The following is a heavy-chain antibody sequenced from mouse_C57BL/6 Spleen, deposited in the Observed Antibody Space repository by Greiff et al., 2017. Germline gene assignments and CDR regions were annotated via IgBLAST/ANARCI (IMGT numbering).Heavy chain of an antibody. V-gene: IGHV1-50*01. J-gene: IGHJ1*03. D-gene: IGHD2-4*01. CDR3: ARRDYDDGWYVDV. CDR2: IDPSDSDT. CDR1: GYTFTSSW. Sequence: QVQLQQPGPELVKPGASVKLSCKASGYTFTSSWMQWVKQRPGQGLEWIGQIDPSDSDTNYNQKFKGKATLTVDTSSSTAYMQLSSLTSEDSAVYYCARRDYDDGWYVDVWGTGTTVTVSS.